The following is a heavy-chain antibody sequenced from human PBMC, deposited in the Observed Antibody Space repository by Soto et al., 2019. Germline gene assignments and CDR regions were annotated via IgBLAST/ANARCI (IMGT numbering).Heavy chain of an antibody. D-gene: IGHD1-1*01. CDR3: ARDKGRGQLGGNYYYALDV. CDR2: IIPTFRTP. Sequence: QVQLVQSGAEVLKPGSSVKLSCKTSGDTFDTFAISWVRQAPGQGLEWMGGIIPTFRTPGYTQKLQGRVTITADVSTSTAYMELSSLRSEDTAVYYCARDKGRGQLGGNYYYALDVWGQGTTVTVSS. J-gene: IGHJ6*02. CDR1: GDTFDTFA. V-gene: IGHV1-69*12.